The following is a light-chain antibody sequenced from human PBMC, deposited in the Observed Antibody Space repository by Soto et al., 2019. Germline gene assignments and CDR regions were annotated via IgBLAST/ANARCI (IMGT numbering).Light chain of an antibody. Sequence: DIQMTQSPSTLSASVGDRVIITCRASQSISDYLAWYQQKPGKAPKLLIYDASNLESGVPSTFSGSGSGTDFTLTISSVEPEDFAMYYCHQRNQFGQGTRLEIK. CDR3: HQRNQ. J-gene: IGKJ5*01. CDR2: DAS. CDR1: QSISDY. V-gene: IGKV1-5*01.